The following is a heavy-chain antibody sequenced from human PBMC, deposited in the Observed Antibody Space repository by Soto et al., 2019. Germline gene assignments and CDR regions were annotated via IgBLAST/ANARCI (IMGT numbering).Heavy chain of an antibody. D-gene: IGHD2-2*01. CDR2: IYSGGST. V-gene: IGHV3-53*01. Sequence: QPGGSLRLSCAASGLTVSSNYMSWVRQAPGKGLEWVSVIYSGGSTYYADSVKGRFTISRDNSKNTLYLQMNSLRAEDTAVYYCARKPAATPYYYYYGMDVWGQGTTVTVSS. J-gene: IGHJ6*02. CDR1: GLTVSSNY. CDR3: ARKPAATPYYYYYGMDV.